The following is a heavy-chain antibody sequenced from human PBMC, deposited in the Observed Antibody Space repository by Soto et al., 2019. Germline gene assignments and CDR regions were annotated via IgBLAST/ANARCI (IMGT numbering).Heavy chain of an antibody. V-gene: IGHV1-69*13. CDR3: ARNGTLTGYSYGMDV. J-gene: IGHJ6*02. CDR1: GGTFSDYT. Sequence: ASVKVSCKASGGTFSDYTINWVRQAPGQRLEWMGGIIPIFDTANYAEKFQGRVTITADESTSTSFMEVSSLRSEDTAVYYCARNGTLTGYSYGMDVWGQGTMVTVSS. D-gene: IGHD1-1*01. CDR2: IIPIFDTA.